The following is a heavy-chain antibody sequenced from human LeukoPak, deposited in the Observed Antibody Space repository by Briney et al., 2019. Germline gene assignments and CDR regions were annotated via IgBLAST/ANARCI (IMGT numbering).Heavy chain of an antibody. CDR3: ARDSPRSGPSYYFDY. Sequence: ASVKVSCKASGYTFTSYYMHWVRQAPGQGLEWMGIINPSGGSTSYAQKFQGRVTMTRDTSTGTVYMELSSLRSEDTAVYYCARDSPRSGPSYYFDYWGQGTLVTVSS. D-gene: IGHD2-15*01. CDR1: GYTFTSYY. J-gene: IGHJ4*02. CDR2: INPSGGST. V-gene: IGHV1-46*01.